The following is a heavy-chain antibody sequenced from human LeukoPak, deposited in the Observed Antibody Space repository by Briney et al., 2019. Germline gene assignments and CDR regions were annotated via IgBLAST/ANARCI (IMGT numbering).Heavy chain of an antibody. V-gene: IGHV4-38-2*01. J-gene: IGHJ4*02. CDR3: ARGKRAAAGTDY. Sequence: SETLSLTRAVSGYSISSGYYWGWIRQPPGKGLEWIGSIYHSGSTYYNPSLKSRVTISVDTSKNQFSLKLSSVTAADTAVYYCARGKRAAAGTDYWGQGTLVTVSS. D-gene: IGHD6-13*01. CDR1: GYSISSGYY. CDR2: IYHSGST.